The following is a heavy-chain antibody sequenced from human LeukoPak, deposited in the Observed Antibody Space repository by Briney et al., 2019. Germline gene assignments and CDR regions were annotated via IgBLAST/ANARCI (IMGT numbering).Heavy chain of an antibody. D-gene: IGHD2-2*02. J-gene: IGHJ5*02. CDR1: GYTFTSYY. CDR3: AREGWSSTSCYRGHNWFDP. Sequence: ASVKVSCKGSGYTFTSYYMHWVRQAPGPGLEGVGISNPSGGSQTNSTKPKGQVTMTMDTSKSTVYMELSTVTSADTAVYYCAREGWSSTSCYRGHNWFDPWGQGTMVTVSS. V-gene: IGHV1-46*01. CDR2: SNPSGGSQ.